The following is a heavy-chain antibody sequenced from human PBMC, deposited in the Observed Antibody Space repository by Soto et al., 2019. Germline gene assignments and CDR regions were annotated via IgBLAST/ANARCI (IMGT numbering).Heavy chain of an antibody. CDR2: VYYSGTT. J-gene: IGHJ4*02. Sequence: SETLSLTCSVSGGYVSDKAYYWSWIRQPPGKRLEWIGYVYYSGTTNYNPSLKSRVTISVDLSKNRFSLRLSSVTTADTALYYCARTTAVPNTLRSRYFFDYWGQGTLVTVS. CDR1: GGYVSDKAYY. D-gene: IGHD4-17*01. V-gene: IGHV4-61*08. CDR3: ARTTAVPNTLRSRYFFDY.